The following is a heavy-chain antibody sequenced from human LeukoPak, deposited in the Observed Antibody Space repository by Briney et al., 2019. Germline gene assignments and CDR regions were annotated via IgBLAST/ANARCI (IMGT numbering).Heavy chain of an antibody. CDR3: ASSLAWFLRAPKYYFDY. CDR2: IIPIFGTA. Sequence: SVKVSCKASGGTFSSYAISWVRQAPGQGLEWMGGIIPIFGTANYAQKFQGRVTITADESTSTAYMELSSLRSEDTAVYYCASSLAWFLRAPKYYFDYWGQGTLVTVSS. D-gene: IGHD3/OR15-3a*01. CDR1: GGTFSSYA. J-gene: IGHJ4*02. V-gene: IGHV1-69*13.